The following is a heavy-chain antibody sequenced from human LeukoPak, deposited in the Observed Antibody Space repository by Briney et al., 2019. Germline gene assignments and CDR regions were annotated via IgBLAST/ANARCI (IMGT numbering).Heavy chain of an antibody. V-gene: IGHV3-33*01. CDR1: GFTFSSYG. Sequence: QTGGSLRLSCAASGFTFSSYGMHWVRQAPGKGLEWVAVIWYDGSNKYYADSVKGRFTISRDNSKNTLYLQMNSLRAEDTAVYYCARERDHYNALDIWGQGTMVTVSS. CDR3: ARERDHYNALDI. D-gene: IGHD4-11*01. J-gene: IGHJ3*02. CDR2: IWYDGSNK.